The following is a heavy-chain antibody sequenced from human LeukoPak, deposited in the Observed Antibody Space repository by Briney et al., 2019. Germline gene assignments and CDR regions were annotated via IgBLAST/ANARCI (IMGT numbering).Heavy chain of an antibody. Sequence: GGSLRLSCAASGFTVSSTYMNWVRQAPGKGLEWVSLIYGDGSTYYADSVKGRFTISRDNSKNTLYLQMNSLRAEDTAVYYCERDASIWGQGTLVTVSS. CDR1: GFTVSSTY. V-gene: IGHV3-66*01. CDR2: IYGDGST. CDR3: ERDASI. J-gene: IGHJ4*02.